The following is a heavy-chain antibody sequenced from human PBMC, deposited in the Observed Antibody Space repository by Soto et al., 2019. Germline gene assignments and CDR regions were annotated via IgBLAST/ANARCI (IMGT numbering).Heavy chain of an antibody. D-gene: IGHD3-3*01. CDR2: IYYSGST. CDR1: GGSISSYY. CDR3: ARSSDFWSLGP. J-gene: IGHJ5*02. V-gene: IGHV4-59*12. Sequence: SETLSLTCTVSGGSISSYYWSWIRQPPGKGLEWIGYIYYSGSTNYNPSLKSRVTISVNTSKNQFSLKLSSVTAADTAVYYCARSSDFWSLGPWGQGTLVTVSS.